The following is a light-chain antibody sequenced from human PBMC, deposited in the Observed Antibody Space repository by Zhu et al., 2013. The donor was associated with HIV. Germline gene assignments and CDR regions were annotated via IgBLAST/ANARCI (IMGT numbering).Light chain of an antibody. CDR2: KAS. J-gene: IGKJ4*01. CDR3: QQYNSYSLT. Sequence: DIQMTQSPSTLSASVGDRVTLTCRASQTISTWLAWYQQKPGKAPKLLISKASNLESGVPSRFSASGSGTQFTLTITGLQPDDFATYYCQQYNSYSLTFGGGT. CDR1: QTISTW. V-gene: IGKV1-5*03.